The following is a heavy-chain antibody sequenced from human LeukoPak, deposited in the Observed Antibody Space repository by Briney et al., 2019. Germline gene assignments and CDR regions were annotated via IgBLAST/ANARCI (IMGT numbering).Heavy chain of an antibody. D-gene: IGHD2-15*01. V-gene: IGHV1-2*02. CDR1: GYTFTGYY. J-gene: IGHJ4*02. CDR3: ARDVCPSGGSCYLGI. CDR2: INPNSGGT. Sequence: ASVKVSCKASGYTFTGYYMHWVRQAPGQGLEWMGWINPNSGGTNYAQRFQGRVTMTRDTSTSTAYMELSRLRSDDTAVYYCARDVCPSGGSCYLGIWGQGTLVTVSS.